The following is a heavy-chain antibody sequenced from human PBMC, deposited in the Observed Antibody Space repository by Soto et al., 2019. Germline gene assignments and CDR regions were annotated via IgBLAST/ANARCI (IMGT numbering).Heavy chain of an antibody. CDR2: ISAYNGDT. CDR3: ARAGAAPYYYYGLDV. V-gene: IGHV1-18*01. J-gene: IGHJ6*02. D-gene: IGHD3-10*01. Sequence: ASVKLSCKESGYTFASSGSRWVRQAKGQGLEWMGWISAYNGDTNYAQKFQTRVTMTTDKSTDTAYMDLRSLTSDDTAIYYCARAGAAPYYYYGLDVWGQGTTVTVSS. CDR1: GYTFASSG.